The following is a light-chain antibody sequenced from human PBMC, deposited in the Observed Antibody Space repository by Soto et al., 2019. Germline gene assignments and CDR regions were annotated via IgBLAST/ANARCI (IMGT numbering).Light chain of an antibody. J-gene: IGKJ1*01. Sequence: EIVMTQSPATLSVSPGERTTLSCRASQSVSSNLAWYQQKPGQAPRLLIFGASIRDTGIPDSFSGSGSGTDFTLTISRLEPEDFAVYYCQQYGSSPGTFGQGTKVDIK. V-gene: IGKV3-20*01. CDR3: QQYGSSPGT. CDR2: GAS. CDR1: QSVSSN.